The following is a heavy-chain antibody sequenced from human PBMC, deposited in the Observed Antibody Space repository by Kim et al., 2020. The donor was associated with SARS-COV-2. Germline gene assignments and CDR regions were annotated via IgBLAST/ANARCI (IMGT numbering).Heavy chain of an antibody. D-gene: IGHD3-22*01. CDR1: GGTLRNNI. CDR3: AGVPQFYYDRSGSYSYYYGMDA. CDR2: IIPSFGTP. V-gene: IGHV1-69*13. J-gene: IGHJ6*02. Sequence: SVKVSCKASGGTLRNNIISWVRQAPGQGLEWMGGIIPSFGTPNYAQKFQGRVTLTADESASTAYMELGSLRSEDTVVYYCAGVPQFYYDRSGSYSYYYGMDAWGQGTTVTVSS.